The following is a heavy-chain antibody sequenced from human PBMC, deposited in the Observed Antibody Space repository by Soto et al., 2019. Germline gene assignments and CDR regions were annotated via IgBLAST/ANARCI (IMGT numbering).Heavy chain of an antibody. CDR3: ARRTDYYYYGMDV. Sequence: EVQLVESGGGLVKPGGSLRLSCAASGFTFSSYSMNWVRQAPGKGLEWVSSISSSSSYIYYADSVKGRFTISRDNAKNSLDLQMKSLRAEDTAVYYCARRTDYYYYGMDVWGQGTTVTVSS. D-gene: IGHD2-21*02. V-gene: IGHV3-21*01. J-gene: IGHJ6*02. CDR1: GFTFSSYS. CDR2: ISSSSSYI.